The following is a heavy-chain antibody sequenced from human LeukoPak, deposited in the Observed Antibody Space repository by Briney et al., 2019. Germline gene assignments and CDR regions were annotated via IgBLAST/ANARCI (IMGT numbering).Heavy chain of an antibody. CDR2: IYYTGST. CDR1: GGSINNYY. D-gene: IGHD2/OR15-2a*01. CDR3: ARFSQYYDSPTHYLDY. V-gene: IGHV4-59*08. Sequence: SETLSLTCTVSGGSINNYYWSWVRQPPRAGLEWLAYIYYTGSTNYNPSLKTRLTISVDTSKNQFSLRLNSVTAADTAVYYCARFSQYYDSPTHYLDYRGQGILVTVSS. J-gene: IGHJ4*02.